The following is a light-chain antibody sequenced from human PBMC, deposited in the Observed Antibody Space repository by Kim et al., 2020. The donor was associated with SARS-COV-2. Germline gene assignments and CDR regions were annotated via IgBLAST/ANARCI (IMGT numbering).Light chain of an antibody. CDR2: DAS. J-gene: IGKJ2*01. V-gene: IGKV1-33*01. Sequence: SASVGDRVTISCQASQDIINYLNWYQHKPGKGPKLLIDDASNLETGVPSRFRGSGSGTQFTLTINSLQPEDIATYYCQQYDSLPYNFGQGTKLEI. CDR1: QDIINY. CDR3: QQYDSLPYN.